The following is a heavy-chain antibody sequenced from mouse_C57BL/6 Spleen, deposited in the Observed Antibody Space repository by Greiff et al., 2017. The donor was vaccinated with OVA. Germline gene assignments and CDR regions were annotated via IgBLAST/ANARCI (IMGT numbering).Heavy chain of an antibody. J-gene: IGHJ2*01. Sequence: QVQLQQPGAELVKPGASVKLSCKASGYTFTSYWMQWVKQRPGQGLEWIGEIDPSDSYTNYNQKFNSNATLTVHTSSSTAYMQLSSLTSEYSAVYYCASRGYSKRFDYWGQSTTLTVSS. V-gene: IGHV1-50*01. CDR2: IDPSDSYT. CDR3: ASRGYSKRFDY. D-gene: IGHD2-5*01. CDR1: GYTFTSYW.